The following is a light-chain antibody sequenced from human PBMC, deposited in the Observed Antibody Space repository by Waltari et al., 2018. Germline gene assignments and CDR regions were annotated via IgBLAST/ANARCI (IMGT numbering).Light chain of an antibody. Sequence: QSALTQPASVSGSPGQSITISCTAVNSNVDILHLVSWYQHHPRRNPRLLIYGISHRPSGISNRCSGSKSGNTASLTISGLQPEDEADYCCCSFAVYGIYVFGSGTHVSVL. J-gene: IGLJ1*01. V-gene: IGLV2-23*02. CDR2: GIS. CDR3: CSFAVYGIYV. CDR1: NSNVDILHL.